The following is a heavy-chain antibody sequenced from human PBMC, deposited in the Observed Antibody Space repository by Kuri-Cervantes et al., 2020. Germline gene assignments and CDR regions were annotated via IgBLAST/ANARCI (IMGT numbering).Heavy chain of an antibody. CDR2: IYHSGST. D-gene: IGHD2-21*02. CDR1: GGSISSGGYS. V-gene: IGHV4-30-2*01. J-gene: IGHJ2*01. Sequence: SETLSLTCAVSGGSISSGGYSWSWIRQPPGKGLEWIGYIYHSGSTYYNPSLKSRVTISVDRSKNQFSLTLYSVTPADTAVYYCARDFCGARKSGGDCIYWYFDVWGRGTLVTVSS. CDR3: ARDFCGARKSGGDCIYWYFDV.